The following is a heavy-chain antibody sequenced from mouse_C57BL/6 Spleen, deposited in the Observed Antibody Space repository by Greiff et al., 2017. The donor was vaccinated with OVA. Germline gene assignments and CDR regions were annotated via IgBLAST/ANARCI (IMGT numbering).Heavy chain of an antibody. Sequence: QVTLKVSGPGILQSSQTLSLTCSFSGFSLSTSGMGVSWLRQPPGQGLEWLAHIYWDDAKRYNPSLKSRPTISTDTSRNQECLKITSVDTADTATYDCARGDGCSSNYDAMDYWGQGTSVTVSS. D-gene: IGHD1-1*01. CDR2: IYWDDAK. V-gene: IGHV8-12*01. CDR3: ARGDGCSSNYDAMDY. J-gene: IGHJ4*01. CDR1: GFSLSTSGMG.